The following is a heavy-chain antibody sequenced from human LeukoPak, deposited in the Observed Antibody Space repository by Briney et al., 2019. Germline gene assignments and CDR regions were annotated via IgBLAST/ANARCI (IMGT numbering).Heavy chain of an antibody. CDR1: GFTFSSYA. V-gene: IGHV3-23*01. CDR3: ANGRDYFDY. D-gene: IGHD2-15*01. J-gene: IGHJ4*02. CDR2: ISGGGGST. Sequence: GGSLRLSCSASGFTFSSYAMHWVRQAPGKGLEWISAISGGGGSTYYADSVKGRFTISRDNSKNTLYLQMNSLRAEDTALYYCANGRDYFDYWGQGTLVTVSS.